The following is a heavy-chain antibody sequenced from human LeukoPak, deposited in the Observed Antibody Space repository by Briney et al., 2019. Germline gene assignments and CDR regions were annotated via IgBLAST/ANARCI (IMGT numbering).Heavy chain of an antibody. CDR2: ISSSGTYK. CDR3: ARGRDHAFDI. CDR1: GFTFSSYS. D-gene: IGHD3-10*01. Sequence: GGSLRLSCAVSGFTFSSYSMSWVRQAPGKGLEWVSSISSSGTYKYYADSVKGRFTISRDNAKNSLYLLMNTLRDEDTAVYYCARGRDHAFDIWGQGTMVTVSS. V-gene: IGHV3-21*01. J-gene: IGHJ3*02.